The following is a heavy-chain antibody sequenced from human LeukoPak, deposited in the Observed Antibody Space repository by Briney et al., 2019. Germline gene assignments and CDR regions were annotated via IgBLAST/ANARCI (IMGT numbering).Heavy chain of an antibody. V-gene: IGHV3-30*02. J-gene: IGHJ3*02. D-gene: IGHD3-3*01. Sequence: PGGSLRLSCAASGFTFNDYYMSWIRQAPGKGLEWVAFIRFDGSNKFYADSVKGRLSISRDNAKNSLYLQVNSLRAEDTAVYYCARDFNRKNEWLLTYDAFDIWGQGTMVTVSS. CDR1: GFTFNDYY. CDR3: ARDFNRKNEWLLTYDAFDI. CDR2: IRFDGSNK.